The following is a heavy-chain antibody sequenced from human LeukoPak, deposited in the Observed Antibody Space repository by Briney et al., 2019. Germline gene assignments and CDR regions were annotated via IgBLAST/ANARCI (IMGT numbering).Heavy chain of an antibody. V-gene: IGHV3-30*04. D-gene: IGHD4-17*01. CDR3: ARAGDLRNYGDPEYIDH. CDR1: GFTSSRYA. CDR2: ISNDGSNT. Sequence: GGSLRLSCGASGFTSSRYAMHWVRQAPGKGLEWVALISNDGSNTYYADSVKGRFSISRDNSKDTLYLLMDSLRAEGTALFYCARAGDLRNYGDPEYIDHWGQGTLVTVSS. J-gene: IGHJ4*02.